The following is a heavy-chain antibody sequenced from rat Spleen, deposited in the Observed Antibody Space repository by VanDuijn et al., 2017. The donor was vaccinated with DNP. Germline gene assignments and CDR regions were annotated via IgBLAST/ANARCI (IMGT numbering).Heavy chain of an antibody. D-gene: IGHD4-3*01. CDR2: IIRSGDNA. V-gene: IGHV5-31*01. J-gene: IGHJ2*01. CDR1: GFTVNNYW. Sequence: EVQLVESGGDLVQPGRSLKLSCEVSGFTVNNYWMTWIRQVPGKGLEWVASIIRSGDNAYYPDSVKGRFTISRDNAKSTLYLQMNSLRNEDMATYYCIRWNSGHFDYGGQGVMVTVSS. CDR3: IRWNSGHFDY.